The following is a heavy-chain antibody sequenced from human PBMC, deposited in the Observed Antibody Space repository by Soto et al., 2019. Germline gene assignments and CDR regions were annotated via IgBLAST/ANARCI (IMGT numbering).Heavy chain of an antibody. CDR3: ARPHSPRYCISSSCYFAFDM. J-gene: IGHJ3*02. D-gene: IGHD2-2*01. CDR1: GYTFTNYA. V-gene: IGHV1-8*01. Sequence: ASVKVSCKASGYTFTNYAIHWVRQATGHGLEWVGWINPSIGDTGYAQKFQGRVTMTRNTSISTAYMELSSLRSEDTAVFYCARPHSPRYCISSSCYFAFDMWGQGTMVTVS. CDR2: INPSIGDT.